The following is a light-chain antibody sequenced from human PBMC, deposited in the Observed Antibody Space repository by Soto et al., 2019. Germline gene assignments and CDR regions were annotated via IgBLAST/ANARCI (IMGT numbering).Light chain of an antibody. Sequence: EIVLTQSPGTLSLSPGERATLSCRASQSVSSSYLAWYQQKPGQAPRLLIYGASSRVTGIADRFSGSGSGTDFMLTISRLVPEDFAVYYCQQYGSSPLTFGGGTKVEIK. V-gene: IGKV3-20*01. CDR2: GAS. CDR1: QSVSSSY. J-gene: IGKJ4*01. CDR3: QQYGSSPLT.